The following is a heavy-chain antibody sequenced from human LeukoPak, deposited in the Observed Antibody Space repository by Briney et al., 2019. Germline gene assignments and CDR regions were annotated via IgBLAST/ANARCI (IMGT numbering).Heavy chain of an antibody. CDR2: ISYDGSNT. V-gene: IGHV3-30*18. D-gene: IGHD3-10*01. Sequence: PGGSLRLSCAASGFTFTTFAIHWVRQAPGKGLEWVAVISYDGSNTYYADSVKGRFTISRDNSKNMLYLQMNSLRAEDTAVYYCAKPYYYGSRSYMDYWGQGTLVTVSS. J-gene: IGHJ4*02. CDR1: GFTFTTFA. CDR3: AKPYYYGSRSYMDY.